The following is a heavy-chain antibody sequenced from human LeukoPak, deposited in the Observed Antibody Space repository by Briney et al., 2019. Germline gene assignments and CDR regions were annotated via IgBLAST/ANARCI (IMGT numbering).Heavy chain of an antibody. D-gene: IGHD3-22*01. Sequence: PGGSLRLSCAASGFTFSSYAMSWVRQAPGKGLEWASAISGSGGSTYYADSVKGRFTISRDNSRNTLYLQMNSLRAEDTAVYYCAKDKHYYYDSGGYYYFDYWGQGTLVTVSS. J-gene: IGHJ4*02. CDR2: ISGSGGST. V-gene: IGHV3-23*01. CDR3: AKDKHYYYDSGGYYYFDY. CDR1: GFTFSSYA.